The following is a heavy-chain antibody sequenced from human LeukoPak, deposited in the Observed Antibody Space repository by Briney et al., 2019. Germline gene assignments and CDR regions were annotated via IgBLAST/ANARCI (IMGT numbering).Heavy chain of an antibody. CDR2: ISYDGSNK. J-gene: IGHJ4*02. CDR3: AIMAAAGSGADY. V-gene: IGHV3-30-3*01. CDR1: GFTFSSYA. Sequence: GGSLRLSCAASGFTFSSYAMGWVRQAPGKGLEWVAVISYDGSNKYYADSVKGRFTISRDNSKNTLYLQMNSLRAEDTAVYYCAIMAAAGSGADYWGQGTLVTVSS. D-gene: IGHD6-13*01.